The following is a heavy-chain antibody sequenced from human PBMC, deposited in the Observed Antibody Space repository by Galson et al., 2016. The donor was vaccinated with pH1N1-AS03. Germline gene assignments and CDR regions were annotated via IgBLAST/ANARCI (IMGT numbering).Heavy chain of an antibody. CDR1: GYIFTGFY. J-gene: IGHJ6*02. V-gene: IGHV1-2*04. D-gene: IGHD2-2*01. CDR3: ARDPRGPCTSATCPTTYYFGMDV. Sequence: SVKVSCKASGYIFTGFYVHWVRQAPGQGLEWLGWINTDSGVTNYAQKFEAWVTMTRDTSVSTAYMELYGLKSDDTAVYYCARDPRGPCTSATCPTTYYFGMDVWGQGTTVIVSS. CDR2: INTDSGVT.